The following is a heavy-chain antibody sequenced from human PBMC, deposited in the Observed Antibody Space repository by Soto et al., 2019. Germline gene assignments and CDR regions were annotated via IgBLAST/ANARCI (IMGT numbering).Heavy chain of an antibody. Sequence: PSETLSLTCTVSGGSISSGAYYLGWIRQHPGKGLEWIGYIHYSGSTYYNLSLKSRLTISVHTSKKQFSLKLSSVTAADTAVYYCARGLITGSQYSGGWYYFDSRGQGTQVTVSS. J-gene: IGHJ4*02. CDR2: IHYSGST. CDR3: ARGLITGSQYSGGWYYFDS. CDR1: GGSISSGAYY. V-gene: IGHV4-31*03. D-gene: IGHD1-26*01.